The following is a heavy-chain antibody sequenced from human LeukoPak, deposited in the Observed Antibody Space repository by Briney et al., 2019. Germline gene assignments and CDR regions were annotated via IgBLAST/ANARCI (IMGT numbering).Heavy chain of an antibody. V-gene: IGHV4-61*02. CDR2: IYTSGST. D-gene: IGHD3-22*01. J-gene: IGHJ3*02. CDR1: GGSISSGSYY. CDR3: ARETYYYDSSGYHTEAFDI. Sequence: PSETLSLTCTVSGGSISSGSYYWSWIRQPAGKGLEWIGRIYTSGSTNYNPSLKSRVTISVDTSKNQFSLKLSSVTAADTAVYYCARETYYYDSSGYHTEAFDIWGQGTMVTVSS.